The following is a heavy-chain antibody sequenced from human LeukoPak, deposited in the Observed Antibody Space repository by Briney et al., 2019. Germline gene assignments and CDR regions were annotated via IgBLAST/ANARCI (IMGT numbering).Heavy chain of an antibody. Sequence: GGSLRLSCAASGFTFSTYGMTWVRQAPGKGREWVSGISGSAAATFYGDSVKGRFTISRDNSKKMVYLQMNSLRAEDTAVYYCAKRGPGSPQSGKYYFDYWGQGTLVTVSS. CDR1: GFTFSTYG. J-gene: IGHJ4*02. V-gene: IGHV3-23*01. D-gene: IGHD3-10*01. CDR2: ISGSAAAT. CDR3: AKRGPGSPQSGKYYFDY.